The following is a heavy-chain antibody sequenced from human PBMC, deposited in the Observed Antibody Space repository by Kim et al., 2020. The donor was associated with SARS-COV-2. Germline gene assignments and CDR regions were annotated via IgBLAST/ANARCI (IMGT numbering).Heavy chain of an antibody. CDR3: ARYIERDYSNHYWFDP. D-gene: IGHD4-4*01. CDR2: IYYSGST. CDR1: GGSISTYY. J-gene: IGHJ5*02. V-gene: IGHV4-59*13. Sequence: SETLSLTCTVSGGSISTYYWSWIRQPPGRGLEWIGYIYYSGSTNYNPSLKSRVTISVDTSKNQFSLKLSSVTAADTAVYYCARYIERDYSNHYWFDPWGQGTLVTVSS.